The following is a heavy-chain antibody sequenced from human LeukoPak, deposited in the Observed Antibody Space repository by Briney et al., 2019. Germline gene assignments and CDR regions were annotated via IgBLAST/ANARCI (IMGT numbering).Heavy chain of an antibody. Sequence: ASVKVSCKASGGTFSSYALSWVRQAPGQGLEWMGEIIPICHTENYAQKLQGRVTFPGDKYKSTAYMELSSLRSEDTAVYYCARGETYYDFWSGYLPNFAEYFQHWGQGTQVTVSS. V-gene: IGHV1-69*06. D-gene: IGHD3-3*01. CDR2: IIPICHTE. CDR3: ARGETYYDFWSGYLPNFAEYFQH. J-gene: IGHJ1*01. CDR1: GGTFSSYA.